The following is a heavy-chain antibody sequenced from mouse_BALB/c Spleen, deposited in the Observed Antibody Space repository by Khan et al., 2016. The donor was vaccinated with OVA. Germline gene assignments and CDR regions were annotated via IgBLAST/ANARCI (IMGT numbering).Heavy chain of an antibody. CDR2: ITYSGST. D-gene: IGHD4-1*01. Sequence: EVQLQESGPGLVKPSQSLSLTCTVTGYSITSDYAWNWIRQFPGNKLEWMGYITYSGSTCYNPSLKSRISITRDTYKNQFFLQLTLVTTDDTATYNCAMGRTYWGQGTLVTVSA. J-gene: IGHJ3*01. CDR1: GYSITSDYA. CDR3: AMGRTY. V-gene: IGHV3-2*02.